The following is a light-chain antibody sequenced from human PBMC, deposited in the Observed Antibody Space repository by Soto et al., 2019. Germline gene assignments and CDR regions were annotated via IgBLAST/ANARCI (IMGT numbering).Light chain of an antibody. V-gene: IGLV1-40*01. CDR2: GNI. CDR1: SSNIGAGYD. CDR3: QSYDSTLSARYV. Sequence: QSVLTQPPSVSGAPGQRVTISCTGSSSNIGAGYDVHWYQQRPGTAPKLLIFGNINRPSGVPDRFSGSKSGTSASLAITWLQPEDEGDYYCQSYDSTLSARYVFGTGTKLTVL. J-gene: IGLJ1*01.